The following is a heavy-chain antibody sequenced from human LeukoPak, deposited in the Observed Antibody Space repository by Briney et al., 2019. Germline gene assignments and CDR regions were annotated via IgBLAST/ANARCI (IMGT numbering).Heavy chain of an antibody. CDR2: IKSKADGETI. CDR1: GSTFTNAW. Sequence: PGGSLRLSCAASGSTFTNAWMSWVRQAPGKGLEWVGRIKSKADGETIDYAAPVKGRFTFSRDDSKNMLYLQMNSLKSEDTAVYYCSTLTSRGLSDSWGQGTLVTVSS. D-gene: IGHD1-20*01. CDR3: STLTSRGLSDS. V-gene: IGHV3-15*07. J-gene: IGHJ4*02.